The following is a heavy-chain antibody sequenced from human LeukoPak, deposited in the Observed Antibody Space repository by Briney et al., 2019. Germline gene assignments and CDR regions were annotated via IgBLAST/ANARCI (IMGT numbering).Heavy chain of an antibody. D-gene: IGHD3-10*01. Sequence: AGESLKISCQGSGFSITSYWICWGRQMPGKGLEWIARIDPADSNTNYSPSFHGHVSFSAVKSISTAYLQWGSLKASGTAIYYWARHDGAGSYDWFESWGQGTLVTVSS. V-gene: IGHV5-10-1*01. CDR3: ARHDGAGSYDWFES. CDR1: GFSITSYW. CDR2: IDPADSNT. J-gene: IGHJ5*01.